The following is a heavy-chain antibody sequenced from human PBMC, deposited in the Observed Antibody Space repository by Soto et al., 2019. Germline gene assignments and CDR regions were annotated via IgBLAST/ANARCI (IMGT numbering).Heavy chain of an antibody. J-gene: IGHJ4*02. CDR3: ARCIAAAGKPLGY. V-gene: IGHV4-30-4*01. CDR1: GGSISSGDYY. Sequence: SETLSLTCTVSGGSISSGDYYWSWIRQPPGKGLEWIGYIYYSGSTYYNPSLKSRVTISVDTSKNQFSLKLSSVTAADTAVYYCARCIAAAGKPLGYWGQGTLVTVSS. D-gene: IGHD6-13*01. CDR2: IYYSGST.